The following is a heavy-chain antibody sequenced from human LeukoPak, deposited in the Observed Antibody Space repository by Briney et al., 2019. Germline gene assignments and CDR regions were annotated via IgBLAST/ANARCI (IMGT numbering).Heavy chain of an antibody. D-gene: IGHD4-23*01. Sequence: GGSLRLSCAASGFTFSSYAMHWVRQAPGKGLEWVAVISYDGSNKYYADSVKGRFTISRDNSKNTLYLQMNSLRAEDTAVYYCARSGRATTVVKYFDLWGRGTLVTVSS. CDR1: GFTFSSYA. V-gene: IGHV3-30-3*01. J-gene: IGHJ2*01. CDR3: ARSGRATTVVKYFDL. CDR2: ISYDGSNK.